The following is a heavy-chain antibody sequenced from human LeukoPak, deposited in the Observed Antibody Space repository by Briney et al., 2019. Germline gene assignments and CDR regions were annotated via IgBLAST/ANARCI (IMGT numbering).Heavy chain of an antibody. J-gene: IGHJ4*02. CDR3: ATEEEWELCLES. Sequence: KFQGRVTMTEDTSTDTAYMELSSLRSDDTAVYYCATEEEWELCLESWGQGTLVTVSS. D-gene: IGHD3-16*01. V-gene: IGHV1-24*01.